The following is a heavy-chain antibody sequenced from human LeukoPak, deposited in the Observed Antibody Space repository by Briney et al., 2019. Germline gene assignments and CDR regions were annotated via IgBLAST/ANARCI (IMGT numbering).Heavy chain of an antibody. CDR2: IYYSGST. J-gene: IGHJ5*02. Sequence: PSETLSLTCAVYGGSFSGYYWSWIRQPPGKGLEWIGSIYYSGSTYYNPSLKSRVTISVDTSKNQFSLKLSSVTAADTAVYYCARLRRGNWFDPWGQGTLVTVSS. CDR3: ARLRRGNWFDP. V-gene: IGHV4-34*01. CDR1: GGSFSGYY.